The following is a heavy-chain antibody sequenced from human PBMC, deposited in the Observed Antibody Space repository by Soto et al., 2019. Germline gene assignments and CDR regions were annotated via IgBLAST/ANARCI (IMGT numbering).Heavy chain of an antibody. D-gene: IGHD3-10*01. CDR2: ISSSSSTI. V-gene: IGHV3-48*02. CDR1: GFTFNSYS. J-gene: IGHJ4*02. Sequence: EVQLVESGGGLVQPGGSLRLSCAASGFTFNSYSMNWVRQAPGKGLEWVSYISSSSSTIYYADSVKGRFTISRDNAKNSLYLQMNSMRDEDTAVYYCARAGYYGSGILLWGQGTLVTVSS. CDR3: ARAGYYGSGILL.